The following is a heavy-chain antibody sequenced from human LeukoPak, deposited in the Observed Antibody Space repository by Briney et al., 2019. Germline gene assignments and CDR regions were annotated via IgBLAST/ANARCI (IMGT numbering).Heavy chain of an antibody. Sequence: GGSLRLSCAASGFTFSSYSMNWVRQAPGKGLEWVSYIASSSGTISYADSVKGRFTISRDNVQNSLYLQMNSLRAEDTAVYYCARNYGYAFDIWGQGTMVTVSS. D-gene: IGHD5-18*01. CDR1: GFTFSSYS. J-gene: IGHJ3*02. CDR2: IASSSGTI. CDR3: ARNYGYAFDI. V-gene: IGHV3-48*01.